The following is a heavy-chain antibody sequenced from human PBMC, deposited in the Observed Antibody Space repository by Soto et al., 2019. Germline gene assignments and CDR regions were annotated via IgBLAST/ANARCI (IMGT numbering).Heavy chain of an antibody. J-gene: IGHJ4*02. V-gene: IGHV3-23*01. Sequence: GGSLRLSCAASGFTFSSYAMSWVRQAPGKGLEWVSAISGSGGSTYYADSVKGRFTISRDNSKNTLYLQMNSLRAEDTAVYYCAKDSDYDSSGYYGRHNPDFDYWGQGTLVTVSS. D-gene: IGHD3-22*01. CDR3: AKDSDYDSSGYYGRHNPDFDY. CDR2: ISGSGGST. CDR1: GFTFSSYA.